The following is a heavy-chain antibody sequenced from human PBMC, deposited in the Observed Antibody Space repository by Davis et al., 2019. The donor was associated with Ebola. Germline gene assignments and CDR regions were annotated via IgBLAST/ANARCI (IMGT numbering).Heavy chain of an antibody. J-gene: IGHJ5*02. Sequence: PGGSLRLSCAASGFTFSSYWMSWVRQAPGKGLEWVANIKQGGDERYYVGSVKGRFIISRDDAKNSLYLQMNSLRAEDTAVYYCVRVYSGSYDPWGQGTLVTVSS. CDR2: IKQGGDER. V-gene: IGHV3-7*01. CDR3: VRVYSGSYDP. D-gene: IGHD1-26*01. CDR1: GFTFSSYW.